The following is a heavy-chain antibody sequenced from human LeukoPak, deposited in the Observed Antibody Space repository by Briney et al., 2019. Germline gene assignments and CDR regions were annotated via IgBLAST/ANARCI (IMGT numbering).Heavy chain of an antibody. Sequence: SQTLSLTCTVSGGSISSGGYYWSWIRQPPGKGLEWIGYIYHSGSTYYNPSLKSRVTISVDRSKNQFSLKLSSVTAADTAVYYCARVATSPDYGGDWFDPWGQGTLVTVSS. CDR3: ARVATSPDYGGDWFDP. D-gene: IGHD4-17*01. CDR1: GGSISSGGYY. V-gene: IGHV4-30-2*01. J-gene: IGHJ5*02. CDR2: IYHSGST.